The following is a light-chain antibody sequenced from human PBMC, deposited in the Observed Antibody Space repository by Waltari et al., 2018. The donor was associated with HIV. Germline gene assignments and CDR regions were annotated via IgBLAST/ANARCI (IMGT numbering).Light chain of an antibody. J-gene: IGLJ2*01. CDR3: SSRDSSGDHTL. CDR2: GKN. CDR1: SLRRYF. V-gene: IGLV3-19*01. Sequence: SSELTQDPAVSVALGQTVRITCQGDSLRRYFASWYQLKPGQAPVLVIYGKNNRPSGMPDRFSGSNSGSTASLTITGAQAEDEADYYCSSRDSSGDHTLFGGGTKLTVL.